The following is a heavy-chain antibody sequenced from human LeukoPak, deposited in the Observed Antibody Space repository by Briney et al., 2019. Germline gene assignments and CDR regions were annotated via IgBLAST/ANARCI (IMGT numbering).Heavy chain of an antibody. CDR3: ARDDPITIFGVVTRYNWFDP. CDR2: IIPILGIA. V-gene: IGHV1-69*04. CDR1: GGTFSSYT. Sequence: GSSVKVSCKASGGTFSSYTISWVRQAPGQGPEWMGRIIPILGIANYAQKLQGRVTITADKSTSTAYMELSSLRSEDTAVYYCARDDPITIFGVVTRYNWFDPWGQGTLVTVPS. J-gene: IGHJ5*02. D-gene: IGHD3-3*01.